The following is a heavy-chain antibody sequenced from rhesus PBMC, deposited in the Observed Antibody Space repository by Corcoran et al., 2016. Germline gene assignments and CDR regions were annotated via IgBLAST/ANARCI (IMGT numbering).Heavy chain of an antibody. V-gene: IGHV4-122*02. J-gene: IGHJ4*01. Sequence: QLQLQESGPGLVKPSETLSLTCAVSGYSISSGYGWSWIRQPPGKGREWIWYNSSSRSTSYNPALKMRVTSSRDTSKNHVSRRLSSVTAEDTAVYYCGREWGGDDWGQGVLVTVSS. D-gene: IGHD7-45*01. CDR1: GYSISSGYG. CDR3: GREWGGDD. CDR2: NSSSRST.